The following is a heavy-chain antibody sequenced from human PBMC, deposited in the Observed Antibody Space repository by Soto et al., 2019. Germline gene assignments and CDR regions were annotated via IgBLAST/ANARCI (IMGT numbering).Heavy chain of an antibody. Sequence: QVQLVQSGAELKKPGSSVKVSCKASGGTFSSYAISWVRQAPGHGLEWMGGIIPIFGTANYAQKFQGRVTITADESTSTAYMELSSLRSEDTAVYYCARGIVVVISATPYNWFDPWGQGTLVTVSS. J-gene: IGHJ5*02. CDR1: GGTFSSYA. CDR2: IIPIFGTA. CDR3: ARGIVVVISATPYNWFDP. V-gene: IGHV1-69*01. D-gene: IGHD3-22*01.